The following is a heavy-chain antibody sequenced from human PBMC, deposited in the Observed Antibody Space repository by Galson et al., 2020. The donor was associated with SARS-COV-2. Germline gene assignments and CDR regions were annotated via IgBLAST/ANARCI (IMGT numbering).Heavy chain of an antibody. CDR1: GGPLSGYY. CDR2: INHSGNI. J-gene: IGHJ4*02. CDR3: ARGHLAISMIVVVFTAAAYDFDD. D-gene: IGHD3-22*01. V-gene: IGHV4-34*01. Sequence: SQASETLSLTCAVYGGPLSGYYWSWIRQPPGKGLEWIGEINHSGNINYNPSLKSRVTISLDTSKNQFSLKLSSVTAADTAVYDCARGHLAISMIVVVFTAAAYDFDDWGQGTLVTVFS.